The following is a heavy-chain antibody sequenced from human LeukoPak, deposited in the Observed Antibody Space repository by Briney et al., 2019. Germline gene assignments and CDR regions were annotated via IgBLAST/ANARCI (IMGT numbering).Heavy chain of an antibody. CDR3: AKRGSGYNQFDY. CDR1: GFTFSNYG. V-gene: IGHV3-23*01. CDR2: ISGSGGST. J-gene: IGHJ4*02. D-gene: IGHD3-3*01. Sequence: PGGSLRLSCAASGFTFSNYGMSWVRQAPGKGLEWVSGISGSGGSTYYADSVKGRFTISRDNSKNTLYLQMNSLRDEDTAVYYCAKRGSGYNQFDYWGQGTLVTVSS.